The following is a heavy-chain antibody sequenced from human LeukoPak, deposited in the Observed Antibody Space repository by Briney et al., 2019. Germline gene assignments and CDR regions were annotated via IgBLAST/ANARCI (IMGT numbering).Heavy chain of an antibody. CDR1: GYTFTSYG. Sequence: ASVKVSCKASGYTFTSYGISWVRQAPGQGLEWMGWISAYNGNTNYAQKLQGRVTMTTDTSTSTAYMELRSLRSEDTAVYYCARGDTYGDYVFVNWFDPWGQGTLVTVSS. V-gene: IGHV1-18*01. D-gene: IGHD4-17*01. CDR2: ISAYNGNT. CDR3: ARGDTYGDYVFVNWFDP. J-gene: IGHJ5*02.